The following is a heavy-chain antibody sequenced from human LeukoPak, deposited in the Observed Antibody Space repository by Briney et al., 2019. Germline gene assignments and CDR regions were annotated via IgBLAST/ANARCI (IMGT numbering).Heavy chain of an antibody. CDR2: ISYDGSNK. Sequence: GRSLRLSCAASGFTFSSYGMHWVRQAPGKGLEWVAVISYDGSNKYYADSVKGRFTISRDNSKNALYLQMNSLRAEDTAVYCCAKDSSSSWYLESYYFDYWGQGTLVTVSS. CDR1: GFTFSSYG. J-gene: IGHJ4*02. V-gene: IGHV3-30*18. CDR3: AKDSSSSWYLESYYFDY. D-gene: IGHD6-13*01.